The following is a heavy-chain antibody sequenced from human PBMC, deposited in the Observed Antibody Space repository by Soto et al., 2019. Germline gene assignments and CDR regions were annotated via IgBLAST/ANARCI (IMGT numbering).Heavy chain of an antibody. Sequence: ASVKVSCKVSGYTLTELSMHWVRQAPGKGLEWMGGFDPEDGETIYAQKFQGRVTMTEDTSTDTAYMELSSLRSEDTAVYYCATRGRLDDYSISYFDYWGQGTLVTVSS. CDR2: FDPEDGET. CDR1: GYTLTELS. CDR3: ATRGRLDDYSISYFDY. D-gene: IGHD4-4*01. V-gene: IGHV1-24*01. J-gene: IGHJ4*02.